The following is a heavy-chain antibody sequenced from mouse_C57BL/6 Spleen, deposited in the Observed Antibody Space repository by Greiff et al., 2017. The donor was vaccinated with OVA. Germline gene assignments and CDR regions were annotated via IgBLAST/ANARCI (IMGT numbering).Heavy chain of an antibody. V-gene: IGHV5-4*01. CDR1: GFTFSSYA. D-gene: IGHD2-3*01. CDR2: ISDGGSYT. Sequence: EVQVVESGGGLVKPGGSLKLSCAASGFTFSSYAMSWVRQTPEKRLEWVATISDGGSYTYYPDNVKGRFTISRDNAKNNLYLQMSHLKSEDTAMYYCARWAVYDGYFDYWRQGTTLTVSS. CDR3: ARWAVYDGYFDY. J-gene: IGHJ2*01.